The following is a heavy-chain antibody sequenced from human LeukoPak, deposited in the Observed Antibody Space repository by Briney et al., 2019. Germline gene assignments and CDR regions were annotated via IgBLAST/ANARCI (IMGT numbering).Heavy chain of an antibody. CDR3: ASLHGYGSGRP. CDR2: IYCSGTT. J-gene: IGHJ5*02. V-gene: IGHV4-59*01. D-gene: IGHD3-10*01. CDR1: GGSISSYY. Sequence: SETLSLTCTVSGGSISSYYWSWIRQPPGKGLEWIGYIYCSGTTNYSPSLKSRVTISVDTSKNQFSLKLSSVTAADTAVYYCASLHGYGSGRPWGQGTLVTVSS.